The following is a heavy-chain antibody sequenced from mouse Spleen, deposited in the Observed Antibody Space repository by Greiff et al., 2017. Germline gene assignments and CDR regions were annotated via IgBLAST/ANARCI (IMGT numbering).Heavy chain of an antibody. Sequence: EVQLVESGGGLVQPGGSLSLSCAASGFTFTDYYMSWVRQPPGKALEWLGFIRNKANGYTTEYSASVKGRFTISRDNSQSILYLQMNALRAEDSATYYCARRGDYTFDYWGQGTTLTVSS. V-gene: IGHV7-3*01. CDR2: IRNKANGYTT. J-gene: IGHJ2*01. CDR1: GFTFTDYY. CDR3: ARRGDYTFDY. D-gene: IGHD2-4*01.